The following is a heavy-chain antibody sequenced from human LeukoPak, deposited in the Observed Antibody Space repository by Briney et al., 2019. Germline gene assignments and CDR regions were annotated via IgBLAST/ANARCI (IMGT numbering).Heavy chain of an antibody. CDR2: IYYSGST. D-gene: IGHD3-22*01. J-gene: IGHJ4*02. CDR3: ARGSDDSSGYYFSF. CDR1: GGSVSSGSYY. Sequence: SETLSLTCTVSGGSVSSGSYYWSWIRQPPGKGLEWIGYIYYSGSTNYNPSLKSRVTISVDTSKNQFSLKLSSVTAADTAVYYCARGSDDSSGYYFSFWGQGTLVTVSS. V-gene: IGHV4-61*01.